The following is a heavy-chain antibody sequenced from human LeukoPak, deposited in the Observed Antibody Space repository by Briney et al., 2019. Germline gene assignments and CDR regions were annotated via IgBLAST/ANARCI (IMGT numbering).Heavy chain of an antibody. D-gene: IGHD3-10*01. CDR3: AREGPQRTALGKFDP. CDR1: GGSFSGYY. V-gene: IGHV4-34*01. J-gene: IGHJ5*02. CDR2: INHSGST. Sequence: SETLSLTCAVYGGSFSGYYWSWIRQPPGKGLEWIGEINHSGSTNYNPSLKSRVTISVDTSKNQFSLKLSSVTAADTAVYYCAREGPQRTALGKFDPWGQGTLVTVSS.